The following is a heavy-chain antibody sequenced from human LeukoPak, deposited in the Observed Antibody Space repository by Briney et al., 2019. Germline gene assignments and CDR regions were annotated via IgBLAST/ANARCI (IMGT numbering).Heavy chain of an antibody. CDR2: IKQDGSEK. Sequence: GGSLRLSCAASEFTFSTYWMSWVRQAPGKGLEWVANIKQDGSEKYYVDSVKGRFTISRDNAKNSLYLQMNSLRAEDTAVYYCAVYSSGWFRNWFDPWGQGTLVTVSS. V-gene: IGHV3-7*01. CDR1: EFTFSTYW. J-gene: IGHJ5*02. D-gene: IGHD6-19*01. CDR3: AVYSSGWFRNWFDP.